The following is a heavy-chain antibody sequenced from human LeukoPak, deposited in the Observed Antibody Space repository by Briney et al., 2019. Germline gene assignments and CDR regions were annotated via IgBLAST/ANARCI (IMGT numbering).Heavy chain of an antibody. V-gene: IGHV4-59*01. D-gene: IGHD4-17*01. CDR2: IYYSGST. J-gene: IGHJ4*02. Sequence: SETLSLTCTVSGGSISSYYWSWIRQPPGKGLEWIGYIYYSGSTNYNPSLKGRVTISVDTSKNQFSLKLSSVTAADTAVYYCAREDYGGHFDYWGQGTLVTVSS. CDR1: GGSISSYY. CDR3: AREDYGGHFDY.